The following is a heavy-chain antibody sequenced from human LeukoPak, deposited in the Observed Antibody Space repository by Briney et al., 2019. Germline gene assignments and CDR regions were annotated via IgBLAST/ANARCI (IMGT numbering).Heavy chain of an antibody. D-gene: IGHD4-17*01. CDR2: IYYSGST. J-gene: IGHJ4*02. V-gene: IGHV4-59*08. CDR1: GGSISSYY. Sequence: SETLPLTCTVSGGSISSYYWSWIRQPPGKGLEWIGYIYYSGSTNYNPSLKSRVTISVDTSKNQFSLKLSSVTAADTAVYYCARLMTAVSSFEYWGQGILVTVSS. CDR3: ARLMTAVSSFEY.